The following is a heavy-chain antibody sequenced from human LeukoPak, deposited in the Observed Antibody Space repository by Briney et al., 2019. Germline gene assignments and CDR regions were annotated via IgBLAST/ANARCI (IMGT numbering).Heavy chain of an antibody. CDR3: ARAAWYYYDSSGYSNPFDY. J-gene: IGHJ4*02. Sequence: SETLSLTCTVSGGSISSYYWSWIRQPPGKGLEWIGYTYYSGSTNYNPSLKSRVTISVDTSKNQFSLKLSSVTAADTAVYYCARAAWYYYDSSGYSNPFDYWGLGTLVTVSS. CDR2: TYYSGST. CDR1: GGSISSYY. V-gene: IGHV4-59*01. D-gene: IGHD3-22*01.